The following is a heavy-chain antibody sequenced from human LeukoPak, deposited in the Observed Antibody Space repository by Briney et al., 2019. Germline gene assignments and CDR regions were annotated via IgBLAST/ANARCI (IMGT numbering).Heavy chain of an antibody. CDR2: IYHSGST. V-gene: IGHV4-38-2*02. Sequence: SETLSLTCTVSGYSISSGYYWGWIRQPPGKGLEWIGIIYHSGSTYYNPSLKSRVTISVDTSKNQFSLKLSSVTAADTAVYYCARESDGSYPDYWGQGTLVTVSS. CDR3: ARESDGSYPDY. CDR1: GYSISSGYY. J-gene: IGHJ4*02. D-gene: IGHD1-26*01.